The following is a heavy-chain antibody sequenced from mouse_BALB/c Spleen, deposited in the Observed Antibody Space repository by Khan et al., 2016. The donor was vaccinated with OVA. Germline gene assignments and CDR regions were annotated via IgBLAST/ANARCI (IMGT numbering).Heavy chain of an antibody. CDR3: ARDRIDY. Sequence: QVQLQQSGAELAKPGASVKMSCKASGYTFSTYWIHWVKQRPGQGLEWIGYINPSSGSTYYHQTFNYKATLNKDKSSSTAYMQLGSLTFEDSAVYYCARDRIDYWGQGTTLTVSS. J-gene: IGHJ2*01. CDR2: INPSSGST. V-gene: IGHV1-7*01. CDR1: GYTFSTYW.